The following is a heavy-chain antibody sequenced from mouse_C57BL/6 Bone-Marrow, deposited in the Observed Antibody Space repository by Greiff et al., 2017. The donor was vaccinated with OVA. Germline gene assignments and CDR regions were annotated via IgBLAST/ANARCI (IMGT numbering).Heavy chain of an antibody. Sequence: QVQLKQPGAELVKPGASVKLSCKASGYTFTSYWMHWVKQRPGRGLEWIGRIDPNSGGTKYNEKFKSKATLTVDKPSSTAYMQLSSLTSEDSAVYYCASGPIYYDYDAWFAYWGQGTLVTVSA. V-gene: IGHV1-72*01. CDR2: IDPNSGGT. J-gene: IGHJ3*01. D-gene: IGHD2-4*01. CDR1: GYTFTSYW. CDR3: ASGPIYYDYDAWFAY.